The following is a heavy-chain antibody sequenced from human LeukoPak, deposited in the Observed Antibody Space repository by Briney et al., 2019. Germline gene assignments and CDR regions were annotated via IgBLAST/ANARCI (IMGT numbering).Heavy chain of an antibody. J-gene: IGHJ5*02. CDR1: GGSISSSSYY. V-gene: IGHV4-61*01. D-gene: IGHD6-19*01. CDR3: ARENSSGWPYLGGNWFDP. Sequence: KPSETLSLTCTVSGGSISSSSYYWSWIRQPPGKGLEWIGYIYYSGSTNYNPSLKSRVTISVDTSKNQFSLKLSSVTAADTAVYYCARENSSGWPYLGGNWFDPWGQGTLVTVSS. CDR2: IYYSGST.